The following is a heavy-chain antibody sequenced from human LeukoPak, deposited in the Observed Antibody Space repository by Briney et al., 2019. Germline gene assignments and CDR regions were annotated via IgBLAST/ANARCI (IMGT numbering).Heavy chain of an antibody. Sequence: GASVTVSCKASGYTFTGYYMHWVRQAPGQGLEWMGWINPNSGGTNYAQKFQGRVTMTRDTSISTAYMELSRLRSDDTAVYYCAREGSGTRDYYGMDVWGQGTTVTVSS. J-gene: IGHJ6*02. CDR1: GYTFTGYY. CDR3: AREGSGTRDYYGMDV. D-gene: IGHD3-10*01. CDR2: INPNSGGT. V-gene: IGHV1-2*02.